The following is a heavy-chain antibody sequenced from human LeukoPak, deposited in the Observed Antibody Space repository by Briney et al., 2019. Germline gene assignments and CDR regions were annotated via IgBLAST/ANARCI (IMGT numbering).Heavy chain of an antibody. Sequence: SETLSLTCTVSGGSISSSSYYWSWIRQPPGKGLEWIGYIYYSGSTNYNPSLKSRITISVNTSKNQFSLKLSSVTAADTAVYYCARPGRGLLWSRNWFDPWGQGTLVTVSS. V-gene: IGHV4-61*05. CDR3: ARPGRGLLWSRNWFDP. D-gene: IGHD3-10*01. CDR2: IYYSGST. J-gene: IGHJ5*02. CDR1: GGSISSSSYY.